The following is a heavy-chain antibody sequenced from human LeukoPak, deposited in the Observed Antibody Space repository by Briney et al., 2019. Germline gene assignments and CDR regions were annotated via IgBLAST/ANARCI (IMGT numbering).Heavy chain of an antibody. CDR1: GYSFTDYY. J-gene: IGHJ4*02. CDR2: NNPNSGGA. Sequence: ASVKVSCKASGYSFTDYYIHWVRQAPGQGLEWMGWNNPNSGGAKYAQNFQGRVTMTRDTSITTAYMELNRLRSDDTAMYYCARGGLLDMVAIAICEHWGEGALVTVSS. D-gene: IGHD5-12*01. CDR3: ARGGLLDMVAIAICEH. V-gene: IGHV1-2*02.